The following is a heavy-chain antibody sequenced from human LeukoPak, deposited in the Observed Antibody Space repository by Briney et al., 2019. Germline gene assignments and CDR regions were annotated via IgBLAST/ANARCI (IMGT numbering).Heavy chain of an antibody. V-gene: IGHV4-39*07. D-gene: IGHD1-14*01. CDR1: GSSIIATNYY. Sequence: SETLSLTCTVSGSSIIATNYYWGWIRQPPGKGLEWIGSIYYSGNTYYKPSLKSRVTISVDTSKNQFSLKLTSVTAADTAVYYCARRLDNQDFDSWGQGTLVTVTS. J-gene: IGHJ4*02. CDR3: ARRLDNQDFDS. CDR2: IYYSGNT.